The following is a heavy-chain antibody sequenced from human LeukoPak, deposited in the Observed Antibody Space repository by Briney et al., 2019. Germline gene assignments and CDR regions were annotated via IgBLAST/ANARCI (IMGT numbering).Heavy chain of an antibody. D-gene: IGHD2-2*01. CDR2: ISDYNGNT. CDR3: ARVRGYCSSTSCYGENWFDP. V-gene: IGHV1-18*04. CDR1: GYTVTSYG. J-gene: IGHJ5*02. Sequence: ASVKVSCKASGYTVTSYGISWVRQAPGQGLEWMGWISDYNGNTNYAQKLQGRVTMTTDTSTSTAYMELRSLRSDDTAVYCCARVRGYCSSTSCYGENWFDPWGQGTLFTVSS.